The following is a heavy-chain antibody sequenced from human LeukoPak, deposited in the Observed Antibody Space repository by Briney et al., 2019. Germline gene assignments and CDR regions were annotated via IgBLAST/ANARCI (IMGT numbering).Heavy chain of an antibody. CDR1: GLTFSSYA. Sequence: GGSLRLFCAASGLTFSSYAMSWVRQAPGKGLEWVSVISSSGGATYYADSVKGRFTISRDNSKNTLYLPMNSLRAEDTAVYYCAKDPVTTYYYYYYMDVWGKGTTVTVSS. D-gene: IGHD4-17*01. CDR2: ISSSGGAT. CDR3: AKDPVTTYYYYYYMDV. V-gene: IGHV3-23*01. J-gene: IGHJ6*03.